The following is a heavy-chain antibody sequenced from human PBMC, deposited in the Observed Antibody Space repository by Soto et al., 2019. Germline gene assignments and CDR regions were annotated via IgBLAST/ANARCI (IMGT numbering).Heavy chain of an antibody. D-gene: IGHD4-17*01. J-gene: IGHJ6*03. CDR3: ANGAGTTVTRAGVDYYYYMDV. CDR2: ISGSGGST. V-gene: IGHV3-23*01. CDR1: GFTFSSYA. Sequence: GGSLRLSCAASGFTFSSYAMSWVRQAPGKGLEWVSAISGSGGSTYYADSVKGRFTISRDNSKNTLYLQMNSLRAEDTAVYYCANGAGTTVTRAGVDYYYYMDVWGKGTTVTVSS.